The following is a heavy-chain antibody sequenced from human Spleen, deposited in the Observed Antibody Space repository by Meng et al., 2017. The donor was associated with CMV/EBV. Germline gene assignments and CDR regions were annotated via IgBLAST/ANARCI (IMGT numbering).Heavy chain of an antibody. D-gene: IGHD6-19*01. V-gene: IGHV4-61*05. Sequence: SETLSLTCTVSGASIGISDYYWGWIRQPPGKGLESIGYIFYSGSTDYNPSLKSRVTISVDTSRNQFSLRLNSVTAADTAVYYCAALGSSAIDYWGLGTLVTVSS. CDR3: AALGSSAIDY. J-gene: IGHJ4*02. CDR2: IFYSGST. CDR1: GASIGISDYY.